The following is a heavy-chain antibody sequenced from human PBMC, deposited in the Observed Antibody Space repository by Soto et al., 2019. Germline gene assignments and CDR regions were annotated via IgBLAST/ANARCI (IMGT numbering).Heavy chain of an antibody. D-gene: IGHD6-19*01. V-gene: IGHV3-74*01. CDR3: ARRGAVAGLHY. CDR1: GFTFSSYW. CDR2: INSDVSST. Sequence: EVQLVESGGGLVQPGGALRVSCAASGFTFSSYWMHWVCQAPGKGLVWVSRINSDVSSTSYSDSVKGRITISRDNAKNTMYLQMNSLIAEDTAIYYCARRGAVAGLHYWGQGTLVTVSS. J-gene: IGHJ4*02.